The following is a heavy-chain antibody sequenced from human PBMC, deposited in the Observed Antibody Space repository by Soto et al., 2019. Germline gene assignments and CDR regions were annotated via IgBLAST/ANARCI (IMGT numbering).Heavy chain of an antibody. Sequence: GGSLRLSCAASGFTFSGSAMHWVRQASGKGLEWVGRIRSKANSYATAYAASVKGRFTISRDDSKNTAYLQMNSLKNEDRGVYYCARPPYYYSWSGYYSHNWFDPWGQGTLVTVSS. J-gene: IGHJ5*02. CDR2: IRSKANSYAT. CDR1: GFTFSGSA. CDR3: ARPPYYYSWSGYYSHNWFDP. V-gene: IGHV3-73*01. D-gene: IGHD3-3*01.